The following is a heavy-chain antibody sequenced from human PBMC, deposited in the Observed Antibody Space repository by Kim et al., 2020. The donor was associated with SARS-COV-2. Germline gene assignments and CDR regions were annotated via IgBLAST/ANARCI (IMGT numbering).Heavy chain of an antibody. J-gene: IGHJ4*02. CDR3: ARSRYPYDFDY. D-gene: IGHD1-20*01. Sequence: YADSVKGRFTTSRDNAKNTLYRQRNSLRADDTAVYYCARSRYPYDFDYWGQGALVTVSS. V-gene: IGHV3-74*01.